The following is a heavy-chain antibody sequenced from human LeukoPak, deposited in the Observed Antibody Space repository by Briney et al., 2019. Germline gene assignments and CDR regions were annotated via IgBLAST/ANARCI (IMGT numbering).Heavy chain of an antibody. J-gene: IGHJ6*03. CDR3: AKDMYSSSSGQDYYYYMDV. CDR2: ISGSGGST. D-gene: IGHD6-6*01. CDR1: GFTFSSYA. Sequence: RSGGSLRLSCAASGFTFSSYAMSWVRQAPGKGLEWVSAISGSGGSTYYADSVKGRFTISRDNSKNTLYLQMNSLRAEDTAVYYCAKDMYSSSSGQDYYYYMDVWGKGTTVTVSS. V-gene: IGHV3-23*01.